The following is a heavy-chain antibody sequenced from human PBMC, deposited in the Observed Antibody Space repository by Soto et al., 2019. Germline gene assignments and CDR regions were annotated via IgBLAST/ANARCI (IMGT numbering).Heavy chain of an antibody. CDR3: ARAATMVRGVEFDY. D-gene: IGHD3-10*01. J-gene: IGHJ4*02. CDR1: GYTFTSYA. V-gene: IGHV1-3*01. CDR2: INAGNGNT. Sequence: AASVKVSCKASGYTFTSYAMHWVRQAPGQRLEWMGWINAGNGNTKYSQKFQGRVTITRDTSASTAYMELSSLRSEDTAVYYCARAATMVRGVEFDYWGQGTLVTVSS.